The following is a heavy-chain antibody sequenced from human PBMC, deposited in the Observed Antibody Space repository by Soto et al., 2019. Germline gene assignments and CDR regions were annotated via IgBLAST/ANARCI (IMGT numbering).Heavy chain of an antibody. CDR2: INPNSGDT. J-gene: IGHJ6*02. Sequence: ASVKVSCKASAYIFTGYHIHWVRQAPGRGLEWMGWINPNSGDTEYAQNFQGRVTMTRDTSFNLVYMEMSGLMSDDTAVYYCARDARGTRGFDEMDIWGQGTTVTVSS. V-gene: IGHV1-2*02. CDR1: AYIFTGYH. D-gene: IGHD3-9*01. CDR3: ARDARGTRGFDEMDI.